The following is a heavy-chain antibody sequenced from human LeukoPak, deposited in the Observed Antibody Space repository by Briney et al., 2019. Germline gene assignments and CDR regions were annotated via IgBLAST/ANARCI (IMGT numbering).Heavy chain of an antibody. CDR1: GFTFNTYS. J-gene: IGHJ6*02. CDR2: ISSSSSYI. V-gene: IGHV3-21*01. D-gene: IGHD2-21*02. CDR3: ARDDLYYYYAMDV. Sequence: GGSLRLSCAASGFTFNTYSMIWVRQAPGKGLEWVSSISSSSSYIYYADSVKGRFTISRDNAKNSLYLQTKSLRAEDTAVYYCARDDLYYYYAMDVWGQGTAVTVSS.